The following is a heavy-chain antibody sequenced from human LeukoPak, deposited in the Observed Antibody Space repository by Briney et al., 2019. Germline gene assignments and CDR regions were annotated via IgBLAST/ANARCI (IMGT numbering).Heavy chain of an antibody. CDR1: GGSISSYY. D-gene: IGHD3-22*01. V-gene: IGHV4-59*01. CDR3: ARGPYYYDSSGD. CDR2: IYYSGST. Sequence: SETLSLTCTVSGGSISSYYWSWIRQPPGKGLEWTGYIYYSGSTNYNPSLKSRVTISVGTSKNQFSLKLSSVTAADTAVYYCARGPYYYDSSGDWGQGTLVTVSS. J-gene: IGHJ4*02.